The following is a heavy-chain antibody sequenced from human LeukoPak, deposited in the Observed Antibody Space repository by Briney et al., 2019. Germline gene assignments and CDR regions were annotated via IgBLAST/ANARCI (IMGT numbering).Heavy chain of an antibody. D-gene: IGHD2-2*01. Sequence: GGSLRLSCAASGFTFSSYGMHWVRQAPGKGLEWVAFIRYDGSNKYCADSVKGRFTISRDNSKNTLYLQMNSLRAEDTAVYYCAKDPRPYCSSTSCYPYYFDYWGQGTLVTVSS. CDR1: GFTFSSYG. V-gene: IGHV3-30*02. J-gene: IGHJ4*02. CDR2: IRYDGSNK. CDR3: AKDPRPYCSSTSCYPYYFDY.